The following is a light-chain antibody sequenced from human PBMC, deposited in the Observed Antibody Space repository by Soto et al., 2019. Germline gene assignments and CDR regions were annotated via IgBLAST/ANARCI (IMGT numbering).Light chain of an antibody. Sequence: EVVLTQSPGTLSLSPGERTTLSCRASQSVSSNYLAWYQQKPGQAPRLLIYGASSRATGIPDRFSGSGSGTDFTLTVSRLEPADFAVYYCQQYGSSPPVTFGGGTKVDIK. CDR1: QSVSSNY. CDR2: GAS. CDR3: QQYGSSPPVT. V-gene: IGKV3-20*01. J-gene: IGKJ4*01.